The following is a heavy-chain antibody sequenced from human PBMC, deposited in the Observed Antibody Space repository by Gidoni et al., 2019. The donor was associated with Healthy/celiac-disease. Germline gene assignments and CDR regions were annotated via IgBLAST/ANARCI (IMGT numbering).Heavy chain of an antibody. D-gene: IGHD5-18*01. CDR3: AKGVAAMVTINWFDP. CDR2: ISWNSGSI. CDR1: GFTFDDYA. Sequence: EVQLVESGGGLVQPGRSLRLSCAASGFTFDDYAMHWVRQAPGKGLEWVSGISWNSGSIGYADSVKGRFTISRDNAKNSLYLQMNSLRAEDTALYYCAKGVAAMVTINWFDPWGQGTLVTVSS. J-gene: IGHJ5*02. V-gene: IGHV3-9*01.